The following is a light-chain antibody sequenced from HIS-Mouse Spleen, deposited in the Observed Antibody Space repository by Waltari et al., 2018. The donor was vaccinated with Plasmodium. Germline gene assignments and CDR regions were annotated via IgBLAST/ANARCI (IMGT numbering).Light chain of an antibody. CDR3: QAWDSSTVV. J-gene: IGLJ2*01. Sequence: SYELTQPPSMSVSPGQTASITCSGAKLGDKYACRYQKKPGQPPVLVIYQDSKRPSGIPERFSGSNSGNTATLTISGTQAMDEADYYCQAWDSSTVVFGGGTKLTVL. CDR1: KLGDKY. CDR2: QDS. V-gene: IGLV3-1*01.